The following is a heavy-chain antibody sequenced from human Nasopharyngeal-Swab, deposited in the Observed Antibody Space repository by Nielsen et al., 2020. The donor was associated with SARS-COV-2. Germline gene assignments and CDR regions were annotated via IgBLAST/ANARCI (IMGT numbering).Heavy chain of an antibody. D-gene: IGHD1-26*01. V-gene: IGHV5-51*01. J-gene: IGHJ6*02. CDR1: GYRFTDYW. CDR3: AIGAAVGTLFHGMDV. Sequence: GESLQISCATSGYRFTDYWIAWVRQAPGKGLECMGTIFPGDSDTRYSPSFEGRVTISVDQSITTASLHWTSLKASDTAKYYCAIGAAVGTLFHGMDVWGQGTMVTVSS. CDR2: IFPGDSDT.